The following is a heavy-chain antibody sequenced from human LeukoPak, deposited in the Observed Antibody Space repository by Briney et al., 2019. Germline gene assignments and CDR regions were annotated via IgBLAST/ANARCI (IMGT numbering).Heavy chain of an antibody. Sequence: GRSLRLSCAASGFTFSSYGMLWVRQAPGKGLEWVAVISYDGSNKYYADSVKGRFTISRDNSKNTLYLQMNSLRAEDTAVYYCAKDPDVPEYSSGWYYFDYWGQGTLVTVSS. CDR3: AKDPDVPEYSSGWYYFDY. D-gene: IGHD6-19*01. CDR1: GFTFSSYG. J-gene: IGHJ4*02. V-gene: IGHV3-30*18. CDR2: ISYDGSNK.